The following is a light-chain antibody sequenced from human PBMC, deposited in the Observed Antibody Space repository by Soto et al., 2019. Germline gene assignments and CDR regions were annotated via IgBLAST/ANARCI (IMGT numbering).Light chain of an antibody. CDR2: EDT. J-gene: IGLJ2*01. Sequence: QAALTQPASVSGSPGQSITISCTGTSSDVGNYKLVSWYQQQPGKAPKLIICEDTERPSGISNRFSGTKASNAASLTNSWLQAEGDSDYYCCSCGGGTPVIFGGGTKFTVL. CDR1: SSDVGNYKL. V-gene: IGLV2-23*01. CDR3: CSCGGGTPVI.